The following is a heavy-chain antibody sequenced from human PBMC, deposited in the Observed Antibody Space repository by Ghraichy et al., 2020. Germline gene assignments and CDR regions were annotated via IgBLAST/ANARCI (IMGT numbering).Heavy chain of an antibody. CDR3: ARQSIAAAGTGFDY. V-gene: IGHV3-48*04. CDR1: GFTFSSYS. CDR2: ISSSSSTI. J-gene: IGHJ4*02. Sequence: GSLRLSCAASGFTFSSYSMNWVRQAPGKGLEWVSYISSSSSTIYYADSVKGRFTISRDNAKNSLYLQMNSLRAEDTAVYYCARQSIAAAGTGFDYWGQGTLVTVSS. D-gene: IGHD6-13*01.